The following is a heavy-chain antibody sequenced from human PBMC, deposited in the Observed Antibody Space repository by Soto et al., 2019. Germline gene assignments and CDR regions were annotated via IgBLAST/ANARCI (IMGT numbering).Heavy chain of an antibody. Sequence: GASVKVSCKASGYTFTSYAMHWVRHAPGQGLEWMGWINPKSGGTKYPQKLQGRVTMTRDTSLSTVYMTLTRLTSDDTAVYYCARDLAKGGGSAGFDYWGQGTLVTVSS. CDR3: ARDLAKGGGSAGFDY. J-gene: IGHJ4*02. CDR1: GYTFTSYA. D-gene: IGHD1-26*01. CDR2: INPKSGGT. V-gene: IGHV1-2*02.